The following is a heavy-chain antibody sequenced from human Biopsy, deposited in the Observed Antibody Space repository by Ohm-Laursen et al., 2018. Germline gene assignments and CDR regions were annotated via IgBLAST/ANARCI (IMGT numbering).Heavy chain of an antibody. CDR2: ISGYNGNT. CDR3: ARVTLPLYLDY. J-gene: IGHJ4*02. CDR1: GYSFTSYG. D-gene: IGHD5/OR15-5a*01. V-gene: IGHV1-18*01. Sequence: ASVKVSCKASGYSFTSYGISWVRQAPGQGLEWMGRISGYNGNTNYAQKFQGRVTMTADTSTSTVYMEVRGLRSDDTAVYYCARVTLPLYLDYWGQGTRGSASS.